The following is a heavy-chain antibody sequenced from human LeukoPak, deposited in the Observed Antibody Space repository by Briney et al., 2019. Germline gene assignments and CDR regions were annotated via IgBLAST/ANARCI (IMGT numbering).Heavy chain of an antibody. CDR3: ARSANFRDASDT. Sequence: GGSLRLSCAASGSTFINYVMHWVRQAPGKGLEWVAVIWYDGEDKYYEDSVKGRFTISRDNSKNTVYLQMNTLRAEDTAVYYCARSANFRDASDTWGQGTMVTVSS. J-gene: IGHJ3*02. V-gene: IGHV3-33*01. CDR1: GSTFINYV. D-gene: IGHD5-24*01. CDR2: IWYDGEDK.